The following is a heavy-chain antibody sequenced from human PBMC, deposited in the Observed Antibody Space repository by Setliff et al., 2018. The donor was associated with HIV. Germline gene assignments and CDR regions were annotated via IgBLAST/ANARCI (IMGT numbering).Heavy chain of an antibody. CDR1: GGFISNFY. CDR2: IYNSGAT. Sequence: SETLSLTCTVSGGFISNFYWSWIRQTPGKGLEWICHIYNSGATNYNPSLKSRVTISLATSKNQFSLNLRSVTATDTAVYYCARNGPTKIPYDFWGRGTLVTVS. J-gene: IGHJ2*01. D-gene: IGHD2-8*01. V-gene: IGHV4-59*12. CDR3: ARNGPTKIPYDF.